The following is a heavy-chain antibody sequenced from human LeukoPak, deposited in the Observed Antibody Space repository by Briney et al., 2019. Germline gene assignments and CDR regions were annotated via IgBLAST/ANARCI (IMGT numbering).Heavy chain of an antibody. CDR3: ARWGATRRYYYGMDV. CDR1: RYTLTSYG. V-gene: IGHV1-18*01. CDR2: ISAYNGNT. D-gene: IGHD1-26*01. J-gene: IGHJ6*02. Sequence: AAVNVSCKASRYTLTSYGISGVRQAPGQGLEWMRWISAYNGNTNYAQKLQGRVTMTTDTSTSTAYMELRSLRSDDTAVYYCARWGATRRYYYGMDVWGQGTTVTVSS.